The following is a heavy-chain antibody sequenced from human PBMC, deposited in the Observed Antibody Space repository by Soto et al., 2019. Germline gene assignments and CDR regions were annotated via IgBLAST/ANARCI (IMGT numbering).Heavy chain of an antibody. Sequence: ASVKVSCKASGYTFTSYAMHWVRQAPGQRLEWTGWINAGNGNTKYSQKFQGRVTITRDTSASTAYMELSSLRSEDTAVYYCAIGIGIAVAGDYWGQGTLVTVPQ. J-gene: IGHJ4*02. CDR1: GYTFTSYA. V-gene: IGHV1-3*01. CDR2: INAGNGNT. CDR3: AIGIGIAVAGDY. D-gene: IGHD6-19*01.